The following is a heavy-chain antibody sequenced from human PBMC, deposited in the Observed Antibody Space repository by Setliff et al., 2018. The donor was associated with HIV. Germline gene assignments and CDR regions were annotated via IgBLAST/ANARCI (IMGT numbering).Heavy chain of an antibody. J-gene: IGHJ6*03. CDR3: AKDWGSRLSYSFYYMDV. CDR1: GFTVSSNY. Sequence: GGSLRLSCAASGFTVSSNYMSWVRQAPGKGLQWVSAMSGSGANAYYADSVKGRFTVSRDNSKNTLYLQMNSLRTEDTAVYYCAKDWGSRLSYSFYYMDVWGKGTTVTVSS. D-gene: IGHD3-16*01. V-gene: IGHV3-23*01. CDR2: MSGSGANA.